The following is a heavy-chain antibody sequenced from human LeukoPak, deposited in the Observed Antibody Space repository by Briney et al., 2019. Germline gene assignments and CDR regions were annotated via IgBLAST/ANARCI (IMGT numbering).Heavy chain of an antibody. J-gene: IGHJ4*02. D-gene: IGHD3-9*01. CDR2: IYYSGST. CDR3: AGYYDILTGYQN. Sequence: PSETLSLTCTVSGGSISSYYWSWIQQPPGKGLEWIGYIYYSGSTNYNPSLKSRVTISVDTSKNQFSLKLSSVTAAGTAVYYCAGYYDILTGYQNWGQGTLVTVSS. CDR1: GGSISSYY. V-gene: IGHV4-59*01.